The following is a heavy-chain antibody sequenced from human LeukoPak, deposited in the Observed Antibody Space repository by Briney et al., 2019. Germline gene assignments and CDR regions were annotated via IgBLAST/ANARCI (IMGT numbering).Heavy chain of an antibody. D-gene: IGHD6-6*01. CDR3: ARPPEGYSSSWYYFDY. J-gene: IGHJ4*02. V-gene: IGHV1-69*13. CDR1: GGTFSSYA. Sequence: SVKVSRKASGGTFSSYAISWVRLAPGQGLEWMGGIIPIFGTANYAQKFQGRVTITADESTSTAYMELSSLRSEDTAVYYCARPPEGYSSSWYYFDYWGQGTLVTVSS. CDR2: IIPIFGTA.